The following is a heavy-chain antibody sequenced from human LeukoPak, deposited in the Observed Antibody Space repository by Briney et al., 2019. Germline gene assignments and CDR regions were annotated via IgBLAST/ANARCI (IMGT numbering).Heavy chain of an antibody. J-gene: IGHJ4*02. CDR2: ISGSGGST. D-gene: IGHD2-2*01. CDR3: VKDLVVVPATGFDY. Sequence: PGGSLRLSCAASGFTFSSYAMSWVRQAPGKGLEWVSAISGSGGSTYYADSVKGRFTISRDNSKNTLYLQMNSLRAEDTAVYYCVKDLVVVPATGFDYWGQGTLVTVSS. V-gene: IGHV3-23*01. CDR1: GFTFSSYA.